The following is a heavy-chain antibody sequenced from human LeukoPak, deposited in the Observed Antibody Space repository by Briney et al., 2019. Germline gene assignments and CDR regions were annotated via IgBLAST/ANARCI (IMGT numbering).Heavy chain of an antibody. CDR1: GLTVSSNY. Sequence: GGSLRLSCAASGLTVSSNYMTWVRQAPGKGLEWVSVIYSGGSTYYADSVKGRFTISRDNSKNTLYLQMNSLRAEDTAVYYCARDRLGGGSYYGLDYWCQGTLVTVSS. V-gene: IGHV3-53*01. D-gene: IGHD1-26*01. J-gene: IGHJ4*02. CDR3: ARDRLGGGSYYGLDY. CDR2: IYSGGST.